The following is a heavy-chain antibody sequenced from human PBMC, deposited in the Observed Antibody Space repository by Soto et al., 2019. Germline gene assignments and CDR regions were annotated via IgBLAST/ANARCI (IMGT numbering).Heavy chain of an antibody. J-gene: IGHJ4*02. CDR1: GGSISSSSYY. V-gene: IGHV4-39*01. D-gene: IGHD2-8*01. Sequence: SETLSLTCTVSGGSISSSSYYWGWIRQPPGKGLEWIGSIYYSGSTYYNPSLKSRVTISVDTSKNQFSLKLSSVTAADTAVYYCARSTISRWMADFEPYYFDFRDQGTLVTVSS. CDR2: IYYSGST. CDR3: ARSTISRWMADFEPYYFDF.